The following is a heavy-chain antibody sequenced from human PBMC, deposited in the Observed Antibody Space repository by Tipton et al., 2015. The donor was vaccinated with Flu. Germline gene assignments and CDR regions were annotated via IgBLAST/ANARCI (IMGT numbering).Heavy chain of an antibody. V-gene: IGHV3-64*07. CDR2: ISTNGDNT. J-gene: IGHJ6*02. D-gene: IGHD2/OR15-2a*01. CDR1: GFTFSDYA. CDR3: ARGMNSGLVDV. Sequence: QLVQSGGDLVQPGGSLRLSCATSGFTFSDYAIHWVRQAPGKGLEYVSVISTNGDNTYYADSVKGRFTISRDNSKNTLYLQMGSLRADDMAVYYCARGMNSGLVDVWGQGTTVTVSS.